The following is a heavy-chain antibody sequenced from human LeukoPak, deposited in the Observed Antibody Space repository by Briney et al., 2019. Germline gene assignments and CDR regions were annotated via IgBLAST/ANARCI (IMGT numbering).Heavy chain of an antibody. D-gene: IGHD3-10*01. CDR1: GYTFTSYG. CDR3: ARERGGEGALDI. V-gene: IGHV1-18*01. CDR2: ISAYNGNT. Sequence: ASVKVSCKASGYTFTSYGISWVRQAPGQGLEWMGWISAYNGNTNYAQKLQGRVTMTTDTSTSTAHMELRSLRSDDTAVYYCARERGGEGALDIWGQGTMVTVSS. J-gene: IGHJ3*02.